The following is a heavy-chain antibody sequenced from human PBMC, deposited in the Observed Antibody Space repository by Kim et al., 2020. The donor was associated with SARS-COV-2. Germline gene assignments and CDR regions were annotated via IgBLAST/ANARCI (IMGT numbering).Heavy chain of an antibody. V-gene: IGHV4-34*01. D-gene: IGHD3-22*01. Sequence: KSRVTISVDTSKNQFSLKLSSVTAADTAVYYCAREDTMIVVVSPGGGMDVWGQGTTVTVSS. CDR3: AREDTMIVVVSPGGGMDV. J-gene: IGHJ6*02.